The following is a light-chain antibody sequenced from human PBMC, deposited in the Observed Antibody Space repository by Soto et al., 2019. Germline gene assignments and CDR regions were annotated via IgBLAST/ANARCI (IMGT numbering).Light chain of an antibody. CDR2: AAS. CDR3: QQSYKILT. Sequence: DLQLTQSPASLSASVGDRVTITCRASDNIGSNLSWYQHQTGTAPKLLIYAASSLQGGFPSRFSGSGYGTQFTLTISGLQTEDFATYYCQQSYKILTFGGGTKVDSK. V-gene: IGKV1-39*01. CDR1: DNIGSN. J-gene: IGKJ4*01.